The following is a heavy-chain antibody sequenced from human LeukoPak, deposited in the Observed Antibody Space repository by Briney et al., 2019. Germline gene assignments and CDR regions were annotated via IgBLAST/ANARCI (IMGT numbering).Heavy chain of an antibody. CDR2: IKQDGSEK. J-gene: IGHJ3*02. D-gene: IGHD4-17*01. CDR1: GFTFSSYW. CDR3: AKDIRTTVTPAGGFDI. V-gene: IGHV3-7*03. Sequence: GGSLRLSCAASGFTFSSYWMSWVRQAPRKGLEWVANIKQDGSEKYYVDSVKGRFTISRDNAKNSLYLQMNSLRAEDTALYYCAKDIRTTVTPAGGFDIWGQGTMVTVSS.